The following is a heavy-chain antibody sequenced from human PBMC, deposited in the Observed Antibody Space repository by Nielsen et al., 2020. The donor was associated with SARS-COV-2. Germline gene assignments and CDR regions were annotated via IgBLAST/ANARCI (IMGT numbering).Heavy chain of an antibody. D-gene: IGHD2-15*01. J-gene: IGHJ1*01. CDR1: GFTFSSYA. Sequence: GESLKISCAASGFTFSSYAMSWVRQAPGKGLEWVSAISGSGGSTYYADSVKGRFTISRDNSKNTLYLQMNSLRAEDTAVYYCAKDTAGVVVVAATHAEYFQHWGQGTLVTVSS. CDR3: AKDTAGVVVVAATHAEYFQH. V-gene: IGHV3-23*01. CDR2: ISGSGGST.